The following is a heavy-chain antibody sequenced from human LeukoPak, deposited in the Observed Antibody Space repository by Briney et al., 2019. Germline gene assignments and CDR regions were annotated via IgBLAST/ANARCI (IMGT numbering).Heavy chain of an antibody. V-gene: IGHV4-59*04. D-gene: IGHD6-19*01. CDR1: GGSISSYY. CDR3: ARRYSSGWGLDY. CDR2: IYHGGST. Sequence: PSETLSLTCTVSGGSISSYYWSWIRQPPGKGLEWIGNIYHGGSTFYNPSLKSRITISLDTSKNQFSLILTSVTAADTAVYFCARRYSSGWGLDYWGQGTLVTVSS. J-gene: IGHJ4*02.